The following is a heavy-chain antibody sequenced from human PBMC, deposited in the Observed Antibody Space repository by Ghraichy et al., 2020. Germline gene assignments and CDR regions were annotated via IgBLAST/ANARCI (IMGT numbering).Heavy chain of an antibody. CDR1: GFTFSTYC. V-gene: IGHV3-74*01. Sequence: LSLTCAASGFTFSTYCMHWVRQAPGKGLGWVSRINSDGSDTSYADSVKGRFTISRDNAKNTLYLQMNSLRAEDTAVYYCATVGTKWELLGWGQGTLVTVSS. J-gene: IGHJ4*02. CDR3: ATVGTKWELLG. D-gene: IGHD1-26*01. CDR2: INSDGSDT.